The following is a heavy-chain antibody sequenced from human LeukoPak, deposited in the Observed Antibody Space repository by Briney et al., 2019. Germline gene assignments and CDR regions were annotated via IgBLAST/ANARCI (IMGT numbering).Heavy chain of an antibody. CDR3: ARRRGPGYGTFDI. J-gene: IGHJ3*02. CDR1: GGSTSSSSYY. CDR2: IYYSGNT. V-gene: IGHV4-39*01. D-gene: IGHD3-10*01. Sequence: SETLSLTCTVSGGSTSSSSYYWDWIRQPPGKGLEWIGSIYYSGNTYYNPSLKSRVSISVDTSKNQFSLKLSSVTAADTAVYYCARRRGPGYGTFDIWGQGTMVTVSS.